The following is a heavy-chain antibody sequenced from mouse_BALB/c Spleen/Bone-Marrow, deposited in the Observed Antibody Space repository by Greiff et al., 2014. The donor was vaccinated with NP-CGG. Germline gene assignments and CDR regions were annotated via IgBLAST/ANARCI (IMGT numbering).Heavy chain of an antibody. J-gene: IGHJ2*03. Sequence: VQLQQPGGGLVQPGGSLKLSCAASGFTFSSYGMSWVRQTPDKRLELVATINSNGGSTYYPDSVKGRFTISRDNAKNTLYLQMGSLKSEDTAMYYCARVWYFDYWGQGTSLTVSS. CDR3: ARVWYFDY. V-gene: IGHV5-6-3*01. CDR1: GFTFSSYG. CDR2: INSNGGST.